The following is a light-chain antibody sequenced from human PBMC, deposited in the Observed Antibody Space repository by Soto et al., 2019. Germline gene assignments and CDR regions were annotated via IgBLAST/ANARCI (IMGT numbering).Light chain of an antibody. J-gene: IGKJ1*01. V-gene: IGKV1-5*01. Sequence: DIQMTQSPSTLSASVGDRVTLTCLASQSISSWLAWYQQKPGKAPKLLIHDASSLESGVPSRFSGSGSGTEFTLTIASLQPDDFATYYCQQYTTYPWTFGLGTKVDIK. CDR2: DAS. CDR1: QSISSW. CDR3: QQYTTYPWT.